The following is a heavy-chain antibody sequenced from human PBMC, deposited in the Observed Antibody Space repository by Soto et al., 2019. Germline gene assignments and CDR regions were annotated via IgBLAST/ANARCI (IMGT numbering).Heavy chain of an antibody. J-gene: IGHJ3*02. V-gene: IGHV1-46*01. CDR3: ARGSRHSSSWPDAFDI. Sequence: GASVKVSCKASGYTFTSYYMHWVRQAPGQGLEWTGIINPSGGSTSYAQKFQGRVTMTRDTSTSTVYMELSSLRSEDTAVYYCARGSRHSSSWPDAFDIWGQGTMVTVSS. CDR2: INPSGGST. CDR1: GYTFTSYY. D-gene: IGHD6-13*01.